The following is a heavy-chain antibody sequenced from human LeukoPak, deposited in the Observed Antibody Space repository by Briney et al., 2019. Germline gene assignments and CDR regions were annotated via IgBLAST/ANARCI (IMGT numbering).Heavy chain of an antibody. D-gene: IGHD2-2*01. Sequence: SETLSLTCTVSGHSISSYYASWLRHPAGKCLEWIGRIYTSGSTNYNPSLKSRVTMSVDTSKNQFSLKLSSVTAADTAVYYCARSSRGYLDYWGQGTLVTVSS. V-gene: IGHV4-4*07. J-gene: IGHJ4*02. CDR2: IYTSGST. CDR1: GHSISSYY. CDR3: ARSSRGYLDY.